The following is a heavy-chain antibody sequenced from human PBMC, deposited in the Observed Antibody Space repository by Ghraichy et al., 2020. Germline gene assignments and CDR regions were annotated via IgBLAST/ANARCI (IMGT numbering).Heavy chain of an antibody. CDR1: GFTFSSYA. V-gene: IGHV3-30-3*01. J-gene: IGHJ4*02. Sequence: GGSLRLSCAASGFTFSSYAMHWVRQAPGKGLEWVAVISYDGSNKYYADSVKGRFTISRDNSKNTLYLQMNSLRAEDTAVYYCAIHNWNDGGVFDYWGQGTLVTVSS. CDR3: AIHNWNDGGVFDY. CDR2: ISYDGSNK. D-gene: IGHD1-20*01.